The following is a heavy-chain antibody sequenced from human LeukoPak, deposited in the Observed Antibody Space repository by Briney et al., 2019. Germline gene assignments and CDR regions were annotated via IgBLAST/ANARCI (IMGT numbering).Heavy chain of an antibody. CDR3: AKGGIRGVIIAHLDY. CDR1: GLRFSTFG. Sequence: GGSLRLSCSASGLRFSTFGMHWARQAPGRGLEYVSAINGDGDTTYYADSVKGRFTISRDISKNTLYLQMNSLRAEDTAVYYCAKGGIRGVIIAHLDYWGQGTLVTVSS. V-gene: IGHV3-64*04. D-gene: IGHD3-10*01. CDR2: INGDGDTT. J-gene: IGHJ4*02.